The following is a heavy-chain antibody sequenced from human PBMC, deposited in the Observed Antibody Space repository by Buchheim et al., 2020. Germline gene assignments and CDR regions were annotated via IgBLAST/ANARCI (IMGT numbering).Heavy chain of an antibody. CDR2: INHSGST. CDR3: ARTYDILTGEEGDYYYYGMDV. CDR1: GGSFSGYY. D-gene: IGHD3-9*01. Sequence: QVQLQQWGAGLLKPSETLSLTCAVYGGSFSGYYWSWIRQPPGKGLEWIGEINHSGSTNYNPSLKSRVTISVDTSKNQFSLKLSSVTAADTAVYYCARTYDILTGEEGDYYYYGMDVWGQGTT. V-gene: IGHV4-34*01. J-gene: IGHJ6*02.